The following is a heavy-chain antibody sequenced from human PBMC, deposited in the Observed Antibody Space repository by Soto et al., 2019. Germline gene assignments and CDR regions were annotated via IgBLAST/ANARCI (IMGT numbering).Heavy chain of an antibody. D-gene: IGHD2-15*01. J-gene: IGHJ4*02. Sequence: GGSVRLSCAASGFTFSNFGMHWVRQAPGKGLEWVTVIWSDGSTKYYSDSVKGRFTISRDNSENTLYLQMNSLRAEDTAVYYCARDPPYCSGGTCYSVGFDFWGQGALVTVSS. CDR3: ARDPPYCSGGTCYSVGFDF. CDR2: IWSDGSTK. V-gene: IGHV3-33*01. CDR1: GFTFSNFG.